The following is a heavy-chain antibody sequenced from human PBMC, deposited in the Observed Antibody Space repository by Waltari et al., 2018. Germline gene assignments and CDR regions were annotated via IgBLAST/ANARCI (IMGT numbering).Heavy chain of an antibody. CDR3: ARVPDRWYPTDTWYFDL. Sequence: QVQLQESGPGLVKPSETLSLTCTVSGGSISSYYWSWIRQPPGKGLEWIGYIYYRGSTNYNPSLKSRVTISVDTSKNQFSLKLSSVTAADTAVYYCARVPDRWYPTDTWYFDLWGRGTLVTVSS. V-gene: IGHV4-59*01. J-gene: IGHJ2*01. CDR2: IYYRGST. D-gene: IGHD6-13*01. CDR1: GGSISSYY.